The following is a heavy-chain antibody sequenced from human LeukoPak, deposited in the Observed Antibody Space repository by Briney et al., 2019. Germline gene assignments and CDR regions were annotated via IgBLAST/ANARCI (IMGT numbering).Heavy chain of an antibody. CDR1: GGSISSGGYY. CDR3: ARSIGSDAFDI. CDR2: IYHSGST. V-gene: IGHV4-30-2*01. D-gene: IGHD1-26*01. J-gene: IGHJ3*02. Sequence: SETLSLTCTVSGGSISSGGYYWSWIRQPPGKGLEWIGYIYHSGSTYYNPTLKSRVTISVDRSKNQFSLKLSSVTAADTAVYYCARSIGSDAFDIWGQGTMVTVSS.